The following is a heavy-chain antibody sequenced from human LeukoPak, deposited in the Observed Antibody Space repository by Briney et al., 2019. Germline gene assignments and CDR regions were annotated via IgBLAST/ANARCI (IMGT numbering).Heavy chain of an antibody. CDR3: ARGGRYYDILTGYYIERYYFDY. Sequence: SETLSLTCAVYGGSFSGYYWSWIRQPPGKGLEWIGEINHSGSTNYNPSLKSRVTISVGTSKNQFSLKLSSVTAADTAVYYCARGGRYYDILTGYYIERYYFDYWGQGTLVTVSS. CDR2: INHSGST. D-gene: IGHD3-9*01. CDR1: GGSFSGYY. J-gene: IGHJ4*02. V-gene: IGHV4-34*01.